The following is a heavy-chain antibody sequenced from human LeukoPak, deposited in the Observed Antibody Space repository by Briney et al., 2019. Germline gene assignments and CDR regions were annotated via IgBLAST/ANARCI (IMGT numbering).Heavy chain of an antibody. Sequence: AGGSLRLSCAASGFTFSSYAMSWVRQAPGKGLEWVSAISGSGGSTYYADSVKGRFTISRDNSKNTLYLQMNSLRAEDTAVYYCVKDHGIVVVIAFFDYWGQGTLVTVSS. CDR1: GFTFSSYA. D-gene: IGHD3-22*01. J-gene: IGHJ4*02. V-gene: IGHV3-23*01. CDR3: VKDHGIVVVIAFFDY. CDR2: ISGSGGST.